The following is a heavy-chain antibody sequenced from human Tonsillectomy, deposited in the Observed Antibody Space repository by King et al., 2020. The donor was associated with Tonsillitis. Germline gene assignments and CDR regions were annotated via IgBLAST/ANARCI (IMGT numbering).Heavy chain of an antibody. CDR3: ARDQGGSSSALDN. V-gene: IGHV1-46*01. Sequence: VQLVESGVEVKKPGASVKVSCRASGYSFPDYHIHWVRQAPGQGLEWMGIINPNGGSTTYAQRFQGRLTLSRDSSANTVYMELTSLRSDDTAVYYCARDQGGSSSALDNWGQGTLVTVSS. D-gene: IGHD6-6*01. CDR2: INPNGGST. J-gene: IGHJ4*02. CDR1: GYSFPDYH.